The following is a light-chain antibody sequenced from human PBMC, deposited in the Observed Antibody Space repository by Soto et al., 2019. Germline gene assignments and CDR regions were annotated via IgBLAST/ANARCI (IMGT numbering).Light chain of an antibody. V-gene: IGKV3-15*01. CDR1: QSVSYN. CDR2: GAF. J-gene: IGKJ4*01. CDR3: QQYKNWPPLT. Sequence: EIVMTQSPATLSVSPGETATLSCRASQSVSYNLAWYQQKPGQGPRLLIYGAFTRATGIPARFSGSGAGTEVTHSSSSLQSEDFAFYYCQQYKNWPPLTFGGGTKVEIK.